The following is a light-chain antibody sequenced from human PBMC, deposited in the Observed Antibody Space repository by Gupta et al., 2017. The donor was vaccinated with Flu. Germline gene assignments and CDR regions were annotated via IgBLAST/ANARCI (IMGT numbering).Light chain of an antibody. CDR2: DAS. CDR1: PEISNY. V-gene: IGKV1-33*01. CDR3: QQEYNLQFT. Sequence: DIQMTHSPSSLSASVVDRVTITFQASPEISNYINWYQQKAGKVPKLLIYDASKLETGVPSRFSGNGSRIDFTFTISSLQPEDLATYYCQQEYNLQFTFGGGTKVEIK. J-gene: IGKJ4*01.